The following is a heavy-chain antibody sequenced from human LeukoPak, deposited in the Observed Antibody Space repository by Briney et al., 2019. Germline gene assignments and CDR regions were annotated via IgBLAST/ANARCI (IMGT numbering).Heavy chain of an antibody. CDR2: IYYSGST. V-gene: IGHV4-61*03. CDR3: ARAPGIVGTTPFGNY. Sequence: SEALSLTCSVFGGSVCSGSYYWSWIRQSPGKGLEWIGCIYYSGSTNYNPSLRGRVAMSIDTSKNHFSLRLISVTAADTAIYYCARAPGIVGTTPFGNYWGRGTLVTVSS. CDR1: GGSVCSGSYY. D-gene: IGHD1-26*01. J-gene: IGHJ4*02.